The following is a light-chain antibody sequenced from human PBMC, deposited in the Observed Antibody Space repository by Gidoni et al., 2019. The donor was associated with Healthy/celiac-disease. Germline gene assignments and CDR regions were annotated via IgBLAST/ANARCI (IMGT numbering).Light chain of an antibody. J-gene: IGKJ5*01. CDR1: QDISNS. Sequence: DIQMNQSPSSLSASVGDRVTITCQASQDISNSLNCYQQKPGKAPKLLIYDASNFETGVPSRFSGSGSVTDFTFTISSLQPEDIATYYCQQYDNPRTTFGQGTRLEIK. CDR2: DAS. V-gene: IGKV1-33*01. CDR3: QQYDNPRTT.